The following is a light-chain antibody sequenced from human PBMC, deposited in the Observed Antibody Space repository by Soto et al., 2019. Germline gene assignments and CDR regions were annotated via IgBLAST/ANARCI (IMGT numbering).Light chain of an antibody. CDR3: SSYVGRNTLV. CDR1: SSDVGAYNY. Sequence: QSVLTQPPSASGSLGQSVTISCTGTSSDVGAYNYVSWYRQHPGKAPKLIIYESVKRPPGVPDRFSGSKSGNTASLTVSGLQAEDEGDYYCSSYVGRNTLVFGGGTQLTVL. CDR2: ESV. J-gene: IGLJ2*01. V-gene: IGLV2-8*01.